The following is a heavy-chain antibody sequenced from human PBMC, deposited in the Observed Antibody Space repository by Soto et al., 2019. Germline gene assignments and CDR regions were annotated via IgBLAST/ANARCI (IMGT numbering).Heavy chain of an antibody. V-gene: IGHV1-2*04. D-gene: IGHD5-12*01. CDR1: GYTFTSYP. CDR2: INPNSGGT. J-gene: IGHJ6*02. CDR3: ARSPLYSGPRFYYYYGMDV. Sequence: ASVKVSCKASGYTFTSYPTHWVRQAPGQRLEWMGWINPNSGGTNYAQKFQGWVTMTRDTSISTAYMELSRLRSDDTAVYYCARSPLYSGPRFYYYYGMDVWGQGTTVTVSS.